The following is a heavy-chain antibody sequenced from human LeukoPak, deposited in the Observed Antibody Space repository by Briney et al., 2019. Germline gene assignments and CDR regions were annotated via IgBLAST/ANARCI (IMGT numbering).Heavy chain of an antibody. CDR1: GFTFSSYG. J-gene: IGHJ4*02. D-gene: IGHD2-21*02. Sequence: PGGSLRLSCAASGFTFSSYGMHWVRQAPGKGLEWVAVISYDGSNKYYVDSVKGRFTISRDNSKNTLYLQMNSLRAEDTAVYYCARNDPKACGGDCYSDAAFDYWGQGTLVTVSS. V-gene: IGHV3-30*03. CDR3: ARNDPKACGGDCYSDAAFDY. CDR2: ISYDGSNK.